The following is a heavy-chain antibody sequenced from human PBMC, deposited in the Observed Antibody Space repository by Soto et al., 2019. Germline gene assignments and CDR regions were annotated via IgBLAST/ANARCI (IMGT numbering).Heavy chain of an antibody. CDR3: ASDLSGRADV. J-gene: IGHJ6*02. CDR2: MNEDGGTT. V-gene: IGHV3-74*01. Sequence: GGSLRLSCAASGFTFSSYWMHWVRQAPGKGLVWVSRMNEDGGTTDYADSVKGRFTISRDNAKNTLYLQMSSLRVEDTAVYYCASDLSGRADVWGQGTTVTVSS. CDR1: GFTFSSYW. D-gene: IGHD3-10*01.